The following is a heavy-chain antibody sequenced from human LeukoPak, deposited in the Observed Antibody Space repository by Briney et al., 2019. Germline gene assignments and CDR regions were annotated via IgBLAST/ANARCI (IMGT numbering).Heavy chain of an antibody. D-gene: IGHD5-18*01. CDR3: ARIVPYNYGYVDY. CDR2: INYSGTT. CDR1: GGSISSYF. Sequence: PSETLSLTCTVSGGSISSYFWSWIRQPPGKGLEWIGYINYSGTTNYNPSLRSRVTISVDTSKNQLSLKLSSVTAADTAVYYCARIVPYNYGYVDYWGQGTLVTVSS. V-gene: IGHV4-59*01. J-gene: IGHJ4*02.